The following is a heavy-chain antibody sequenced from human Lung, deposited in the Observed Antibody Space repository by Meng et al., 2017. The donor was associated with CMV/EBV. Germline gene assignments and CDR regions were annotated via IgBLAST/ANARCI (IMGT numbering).Heavy chain of an antibody. D-gene: IGHD1-7*01. Sequence: LRLXCTVSGGSITSGNYYWTWIRQHPGKGLEWIGFIYHGGSTDYNPSLKSRLTISVDTSKNQFSLKLSSVTAADTAVYYCARDRFSITGTTYLGFGMEVWGQGTXVTVSS. V-gene: IGHV4-31*03. CDR3: ARDRFSITGTTYLGFGMEV. CDR2: IYHGGST. J-gene: IGHJ6*02. CDR1: GGSITSGNYY.